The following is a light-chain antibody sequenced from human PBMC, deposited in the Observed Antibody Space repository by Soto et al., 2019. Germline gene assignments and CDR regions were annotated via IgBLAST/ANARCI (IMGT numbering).Light chain of an antibody. V-gene: IGLV1-40*01. CDR1: LSNIGAGYD. J-gene: IGLJ2*01. Sequence: QSVLTQPPSVSGAPGQRVTISCTGSLSNIGAGYDVHWYQQLPGSAPKLLIYGNDNRPSGVPDRFSGSKSGTSASLVITGLQAGDEADFYCQSYDTSLSALVFGGGTKLTVL. CDR3: QSYDTSLSALV. CDR2: GND.